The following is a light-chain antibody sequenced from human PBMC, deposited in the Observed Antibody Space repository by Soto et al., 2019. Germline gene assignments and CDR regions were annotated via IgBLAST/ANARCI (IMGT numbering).Light chain of an antibody. V-gene: IGKV3-15*01. CDR2: GAS. Sequence: EILMTQSPATLSVSPGERATLSCRASQSVSHNLAWYQQKPGQAPRLLFYGASIRAIGIPARFSGSGSGTESTLTISSLQSEDCAISYGQPSNNWPYTFGQGTKLEIK. CDR3: QPSNNWPYT. CDR1: QSVSHN. J-gene: IGKJ2*01.